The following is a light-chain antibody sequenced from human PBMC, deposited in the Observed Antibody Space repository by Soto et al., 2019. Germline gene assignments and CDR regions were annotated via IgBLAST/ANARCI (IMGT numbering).Light chain of an antibody. CDR2: VKSDGRH. V-gene: IGLV4-69*01. Sequence: QLVLTQSPSASASLGASVKLTCTLSSGHSDYAIAWHQQQPGKGPRFLMKVKSDGRHSKGDGIPDRFSGSSSGAERYLTISSLQSGDEADYYCQTWGTGPMVFGGGTKLTVL. CDR3: QTWGTGPMV. CDR1: SGHSDYA. J-gene: IGLJ2*01.